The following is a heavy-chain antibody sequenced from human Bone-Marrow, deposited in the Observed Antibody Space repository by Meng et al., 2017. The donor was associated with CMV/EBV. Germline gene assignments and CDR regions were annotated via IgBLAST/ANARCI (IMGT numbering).Heavy chain of an antibody. Sequence: GESLKISCAASGFNFDDYGMNWVRQAPGRGLEWVSGVNWDGGSTAYAGSVKGRFTISRDNAKNSLYLQMDSLSAEDTALYYCARGYFENRRGIDLWGQGTPVTVSS. CDR2: VNWDGGST. J-gene: IGHJ5*02. V-gene: IGHV3-20*04. CDR3: ARGYFENRRGIDL. D-gene: IGHD3-22*01. CDR1: GFNFDDYG.